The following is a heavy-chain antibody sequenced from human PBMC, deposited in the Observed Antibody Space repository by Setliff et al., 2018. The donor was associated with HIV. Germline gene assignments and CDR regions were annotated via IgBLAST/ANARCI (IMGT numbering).Heavy chain of an antibody. CDR3: ARNQGNSFGQGFDH. D-gene: IGHD5-18*01. V-gene: IGHV3-72*01. Sequence: PGGSLRLSCVASGFSIGDHYMDWVRQAPGKGLEWVGRTKNQANGLTTEYAASVQGRFTISRDESKNSLFLQMNSLSTEDTAVYYCARNQGNSFGQGFDHRGQGTLVTVSS. CDR2: TKNQANGLTT. CDR1: GFSIGDHY. J-gene: IGHJ4*02.